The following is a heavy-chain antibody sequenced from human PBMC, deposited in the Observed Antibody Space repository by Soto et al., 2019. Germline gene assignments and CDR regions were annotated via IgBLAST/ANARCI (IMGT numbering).Heavy chain of an antibody. D-gene: IGHD6-19*01. V-gene: IGHV1-69*12. CDR2: IIPIFGTA. J-gene: IGHJ4*02. CDR1: GGTFSSYA. Sequence: QVQLVQSGAEVKKPGSSVKVSCKASGGTFSSYAISWVRQAPGQGPEWMGGIIPIFGTANYAQKFQGRVTITAEESTSTAYMELSSVRSEDTAVYYCARGNRVAGTKDYFDFWGQGTLVTVSS. CDR3: ARGNRVAGTKDYFDF.